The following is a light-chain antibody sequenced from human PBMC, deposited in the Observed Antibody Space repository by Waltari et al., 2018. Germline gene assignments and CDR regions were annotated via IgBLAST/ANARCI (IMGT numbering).Light chain of an antibody. J-gene: IGLJ2*01. V-gene: IGLV2-14*03. CDR1: SRAVGAYHY. Sequence: QSALTQPASVSGSPGQSITISCTGTSRAVGAYHYVSWYQQHPGKVPKLIIYDVSHRPSGVSFRFSGSKSDNTASLTISGLQAEDEADYYCISYTTSDTMIFGGGTKLTVL. CDR3: ISYTTSDTMI. CDR2: DVS.